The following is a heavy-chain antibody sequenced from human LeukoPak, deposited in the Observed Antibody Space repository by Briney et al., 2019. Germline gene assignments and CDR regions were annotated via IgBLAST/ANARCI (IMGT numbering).Heavy chain of an antibody. J-gene: IGHJ4*02. CDR1: GFTFSTYW. D-gene: IGHD6-13*01. Sequence: GGSLRLSCAASGFTFSTYWMHWVRQAPGKGLVWVSRIKSDGSTTSYADPVKGRFTISRDNAKNTLYLQMNSLRAEDTAVYYCASSWSLTNWGQGTLVTVSS. CDR2: IKSDGSTT. CDR3: ASSWSLTN. V-gene: IGHV3-74*01.